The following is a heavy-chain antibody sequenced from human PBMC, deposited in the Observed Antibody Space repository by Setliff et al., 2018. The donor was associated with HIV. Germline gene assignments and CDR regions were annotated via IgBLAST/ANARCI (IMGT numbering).Heavy chain of an antibody. Sequence: SVKVSCKASGGTFSSYSINWVRQAPGQGLEWMGGIIPMFGTANYAQKFQGRVTITADESTSTAYMELSSLRSDDTAVYYCARQVNFWSGYFDYWGQGTLVTVSS. V-gene: IGHV1-69*13. D-gene: IGHD3-3*01. CDR1: GGTFSSYS. CDR3: ARQVNFWSGYFDY. CDR2: IIPMFGTA. J-gene: IGHJ4*02.